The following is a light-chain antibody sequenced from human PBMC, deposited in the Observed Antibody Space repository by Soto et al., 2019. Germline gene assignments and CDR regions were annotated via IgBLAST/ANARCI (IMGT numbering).Light chain of an antibody. CDR1: RSDVGGYNY. V-gene: IGLV2-14*03. CDR3: SSKRGSTYV. Sequence: SVVAQPAPVSGGPGQAITNSCTGNRSDVGGYNYVSWYQQHPGKAPILMIYDVSNRPSGISNRFSGSKSGNTASLTISGLQAEDEADYYCSSKRGSTYVFGTGTKVTVL. J-gene: IGLJ1*01. CDR2: DVS.